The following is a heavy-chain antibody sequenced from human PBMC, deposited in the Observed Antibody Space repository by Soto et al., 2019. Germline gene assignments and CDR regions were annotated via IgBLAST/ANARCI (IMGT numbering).Heavy chain of an antibody. CDR3: AKGRVSDGIYFSDY. V-gene: IGHV3-23*05. Sequence: EVQLLESGGDLVQPGGSLRLSCAASGFSFSDFSMNWFRQAPGKGLAWVSFIDLTGSPTYYRDSVKGRFTVSKDISKKTVYLQMNSLRVEDTAIYYCAKGRVSDGIYFSDYWGRGVLVTVSS. CDR2: IDLTGSPT. CDR1: GFSFSDFS. J-gene: IGHJ4*02. D-gene: IGHD1-20*01.